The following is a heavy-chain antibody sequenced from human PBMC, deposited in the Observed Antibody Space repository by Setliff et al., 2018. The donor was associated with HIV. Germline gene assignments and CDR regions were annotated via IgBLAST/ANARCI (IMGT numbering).Heavy chain of an antibody. J-gene: IGHJ3*01. CDR3: AKHMVRGAITGEAFDV. Sequence: PGESLKISCKASGDKSMTYWIGWVRQMPGKGLEWMGIIFPGDSDTKYSPSFEGQVTISADKSINTAYLQWTSLRASDTAMYYCAKHMVRGAITGEAFDVWGQGTMVTVS. CDR2: IFPGDSDT. V-gene: IGHV5-51*01. CDR1: GDKSMTYW. D-gene: IGHD3-10*01.